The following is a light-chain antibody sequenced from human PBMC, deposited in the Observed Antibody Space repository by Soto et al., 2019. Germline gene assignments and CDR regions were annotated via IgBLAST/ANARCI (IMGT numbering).Light chain of an antibody. V-gene: IGLV2-11*01. CDR3: CSYAGSYTFWV. J-gene: IGLJ3*02. CDR2: DVS. CDR1: SSDVGGYNY. Sequence: QSALTQPRSVSGSPGQSVTISCTGTSSDVGGYNYVSWYQQHPGKAPKLMIYDVSKRPSGVPDRFSGSKSGHTASLTISGLQAEDEADYYCCSYAGSYTFWVFGGGTKVTVL.